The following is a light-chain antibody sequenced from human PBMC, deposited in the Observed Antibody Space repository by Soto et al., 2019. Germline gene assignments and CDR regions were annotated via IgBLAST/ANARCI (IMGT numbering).Light chain of an antibody. CDR2: GAS. J-gene: IGKJ1*01. V-gene: IGKV3-15*01. Sequence: EIVMTQSPATLSVSPGERATLSCRASQSVSSNLAWYQQKPGQAPRLLIYGASTRATGIPARFSGSGSGTEFTLTISSLQSEDCAVYYCQQYGIVPWTFGQGTKVDIK. CDR3: QQYGIVPWT. CDR1: QSVSSN.